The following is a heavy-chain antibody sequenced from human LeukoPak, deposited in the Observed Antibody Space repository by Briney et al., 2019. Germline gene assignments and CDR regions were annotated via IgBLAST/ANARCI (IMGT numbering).Heavy chain of an antibody. CDR1: GFTFSTYA. Sequence: GGSLRLSCAASGFTFSTYALSWVRQAPGKGLEWVSAISGSGGSTYYADSVKGRFTISRDNSKNTLYLQMNSLRAEDTAVYYCAKGIMTTVVNTFDYWGQGTLVTVSS. J-gene: IGHJ4*02. V-gene: IGHV3-23*01. CDR2: ISGSGGST. D-gene: IGHD4-17*01. CDR3: AKGIMTTVVNTFDY.